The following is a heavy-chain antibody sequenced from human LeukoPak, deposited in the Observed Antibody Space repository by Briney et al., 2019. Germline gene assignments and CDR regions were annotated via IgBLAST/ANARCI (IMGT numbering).Heavy chain of an antibody. CDR3: AKDLGIVYSSGWYYFDY. D-gene: IGHD6-19*01. CDR2: ISGSGGST. Sequence: GGSLRLSCAASGFTFSSYSMNWVRQAPGKGLEWVSAISGSGGSTYYADSVKGRFTISRDNSKNTLYLQVNSLRVEDTAVYYCAKDLGIVYSSGWYYFDYWGQGTLVTVSS. J-gene: IGHJ4*02. V-gene: IGHV3-23*01. CDR1: GFTFSSYS.